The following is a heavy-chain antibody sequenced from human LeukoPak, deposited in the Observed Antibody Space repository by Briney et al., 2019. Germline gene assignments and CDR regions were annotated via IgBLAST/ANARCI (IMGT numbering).Heavy chain of an antibody. J-gene: IGHJ4*02. CDR1: GYTFTSYY. D-gene: IGHD3-3*01. CDR2: INPSVGST. CDR3: ARVGGRRIFGVVTPY. Sequence: GASVKVSCKASGYTFTSYYMHWVRQAPGQGLEWMGIINPSVGSTSYAQKFQGRVTMTRDTSTSTIYLELRSLRSEAPAESYCARVGGRRIFGVVTPYWGQGTLVTVSS. V-gene: IGHV1-46*01.